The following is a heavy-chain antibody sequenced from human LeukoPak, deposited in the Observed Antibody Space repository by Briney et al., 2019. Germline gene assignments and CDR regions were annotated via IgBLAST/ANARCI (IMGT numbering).Heavy chain of an antibody. CDR2: INPNSGGT. CDR1: GYTFTGYY. D-gene: IGHD3-22*01. Sequence: GASVKVSCKASGYTFTGYYMHWVRQAPGQGLEWMGWINPNSGGTNYAQKFQSRVTMTRDTSISTAYMELSRLRSDDTAVYYCARGSRRIVVVITLSFDYWGQGTLVTVSS. J-gene: IGHJ4*02. CDR3: ARGSRRIVVVITLSFDY. V-gene: IGHV1-2*02.